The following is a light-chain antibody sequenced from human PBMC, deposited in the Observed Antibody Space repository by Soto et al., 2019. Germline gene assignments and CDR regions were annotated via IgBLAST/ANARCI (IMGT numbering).Light chain of an antibody. CDR3: QQYNSNSP. Sequence: VILITQSPSLLSASPGDRVTMSCRMSQGISSYLAWYQQKPGKAPELLIYAASTLQSGVPSRFSGSGSGTEFTLTISSLQPDDFATYYCQQYNSNSPFGQGTRLAIK. CDR2: AAS. V-gene: IGKV1D-8*03. J-gene: IGKJ5*01. CDR1: QGISSY.